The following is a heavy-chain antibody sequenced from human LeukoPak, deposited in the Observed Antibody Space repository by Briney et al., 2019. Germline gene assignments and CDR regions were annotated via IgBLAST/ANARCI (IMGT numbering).Heavy chain of an antibody. CDR1: GFSYRDYP. D-gene: IGHD1-1*01. J-gene: IGHJ3*02. CDR3: AKSLLTTATGTGRAFDI. CDR2: ISAGADVI. V-gene: IGHV3-23*01. Sequence: GGSLRLSCEAAGFSYRDYPMGWVRRDSGKRLEWVSGISAGADVIFYADPVKGRFTISRDNSKNTLYLQMNSLRAEDSAEYYCAKSLLTTATGTGRAFDIWGQGTMVTFSA.